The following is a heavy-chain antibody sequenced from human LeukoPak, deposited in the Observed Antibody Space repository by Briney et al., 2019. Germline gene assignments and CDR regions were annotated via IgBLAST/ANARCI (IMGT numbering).Heavy chain of an antibody. CDR1: GYTFTSYD. CDR2: MNPNSGNT. J-gene: IGHJ6*02. Sequence: ASVKVSCKASGYTFTSYDINWVRQATGQGLEWMGWMNPNSGNTGYAQKFQGRATMTRNTSISTAYMELSSLRSEDTAVYYCARRRITIFGVVKGMDVWGQGTTVTVSS. CDR3: ARRRITIFGVVKGMDV. V-gene: IGHV1-8*01. D-gene: IGHD3-3*01.